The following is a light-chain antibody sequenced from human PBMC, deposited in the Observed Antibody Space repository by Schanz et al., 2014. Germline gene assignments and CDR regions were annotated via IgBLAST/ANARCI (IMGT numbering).Light chain of an antibody. CDR3: LHYGASPLAT. Sequence: EIVLTQSPGTLSLSPGERATLSCRASQSVHSTSLAWYQQKPGQAPRLLIYGASSRATGIPDRFSGSGSGTDFTLTISRLEPEDLAVYYCLHYGASPLATFGGGTKVAIK. CDR1: QSVHSTS. J-gene: IGKJ4*01. CDR2: GAS. V-gene: IGKV3-20*01.